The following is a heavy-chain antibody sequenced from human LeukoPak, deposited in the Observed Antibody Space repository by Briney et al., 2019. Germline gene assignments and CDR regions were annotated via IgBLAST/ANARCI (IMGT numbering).Heavy chain of an antibody. CDR1: GGSISSSSYY. V-gene: IGHV4-39*02. CDR2: IYYSGST. D-gene: IGHD6-19*01. J-gene: IGHJ4*02. Sequence: SETLSLTCTVSGGSISSSSYYWGWIRQPPGQGLEWIGSIYYSGSTYYNPSLKSRVTISVDTSKNQFSLKLSSVTAADTAVYYCARDSSGWMYYFDYWGQGTLVTVSS. CDR3: ARDSSGWMYYFDY.